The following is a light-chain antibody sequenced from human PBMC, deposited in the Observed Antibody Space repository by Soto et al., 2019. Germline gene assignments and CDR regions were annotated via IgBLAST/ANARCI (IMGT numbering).Light chain of an antibody. V-gene: IGKV1-39*01. CDR1: QSITRF. Sequence: DIQMTQSPSSLSASVGDRVTITCRVSQSITRFLNWYQQKPGKAPKLLIYAASSLQSGVPSRFSGSGSGTDFTLTISSLQPEDFVTYYCQQNYSPPPITFGQGTRLEIK. CDR3: QQNYSPPPIT. CDR2: AAS. J-gene: IGKJ5*01.